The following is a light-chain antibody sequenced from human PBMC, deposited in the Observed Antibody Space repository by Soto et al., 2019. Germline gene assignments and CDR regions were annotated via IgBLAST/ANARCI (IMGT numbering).Light chain of an antibody. J-gene: IGKJ1*01. CDR3: QQYDSSSWT. V-gene: IGKV3-20*01. Sequence: EIVLPQSPGTLSLSPGERATLSCRASQSVSSSYLVWYQQKPGQAPRLLIFGASSRATGIPARFSGSGSGTDLTLTITTLEPEEFSVYYCQQYDSSSWTCGQGTKVEIK. CDR2: GAS. CDR1: QSVSSSY.